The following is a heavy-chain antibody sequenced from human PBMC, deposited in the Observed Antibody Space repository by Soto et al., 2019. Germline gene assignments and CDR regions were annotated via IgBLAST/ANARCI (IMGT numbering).Heavy chain of an antibody. D-gene: IGHD3-10*01. CDR1: GGTFSSYA. J-gene: IGHJ6*02. V-gene: IGHV1-69*13. Sequence: SVKVSCKASGGTFSSYAISWVRQAPGQGLEWMGGIIPIFGTANYAQKFQGRVTITADESTSTAYVELSSLRSEDTAVYYCARAYYGSGSYRNYYYGMDVWGQGTTVTVSS. CDR2: IIPIFGTA. CDR3: ARAYYGSGSYRNYYYGMDV.